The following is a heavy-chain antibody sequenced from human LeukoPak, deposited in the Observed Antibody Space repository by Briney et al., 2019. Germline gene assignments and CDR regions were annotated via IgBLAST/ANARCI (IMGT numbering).Heavy chain of an antibody. CDR1: GFTVSSNY. Sequence: GGSLRLSCAASGFTVSSNYMSWVRQAPGKGLEWVSVIYSCGSTYYADSVKGRFTISRDNSKNTLYLQMNSLRAEDTAVYYCARDRLYSSSSEDYWGQGTLVTVSS. V-gene: IGHV3-53*01. D-gene: IGHD6-6*01. CDR3: ARDRLYSSSSEDY. J-gene: IGHJ4*02. CDR2: IYSCGST.